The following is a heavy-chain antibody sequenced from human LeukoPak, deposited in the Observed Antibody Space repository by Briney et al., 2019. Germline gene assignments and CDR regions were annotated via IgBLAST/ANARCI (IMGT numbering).Heavy chain of an antibody. V-gene: IGHV3-9*01. Sequence: GRSLGLSCAASGFTFDDYAMHWVRQAPGKGLEWVSGISWNSGSIGYADSVKGRFTISRDNAKNSLYLQMNSLRAEDTALYYCAKAPTYYYDSSGYPDGDYYCHVWGQGTLVSLFS. CDR1: GFTFDDYA. J-gene: IGHJ4*02. CDR3: AKAPTYYYDSSGYPDGDYYCHV. D-gene: IGHD3-22*01. CDR2: ISWNSGSI.